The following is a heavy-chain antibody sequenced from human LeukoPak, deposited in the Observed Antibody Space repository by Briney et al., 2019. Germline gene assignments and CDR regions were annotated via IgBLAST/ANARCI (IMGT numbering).Heavy chain of an antibody. CDR1: GFTFSSYA. V-gene: IGHV3-23*01. D-gene: IGHD2-2*01. CDR2: ISGSGGNT. J-gene: IGHJ6*02. Sequence: PGGSLRLSCAASGFTFSSYAMSWVRQAPGKGLEWVSGISGSGGNTYYADSVKGRFTISRDKSKNTLYLQMNSLRAEDTAVYYCAKDPVQYQLLGGMYVWGQGTTVTVSS. CDR3: AKDPVQYQLLGGMYV.